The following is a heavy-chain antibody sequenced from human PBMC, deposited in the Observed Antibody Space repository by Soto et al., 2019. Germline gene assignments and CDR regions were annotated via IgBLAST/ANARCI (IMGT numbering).Heavy chain of an antibody. CDR1: GFTFSSYW. V-gene: IGHV3-7*01. CDR2: IKQDGSEK. D-gene: IGHD4-17*01. Sequence: GGSLRLSCAVSGFTFSSYWMSWVRQAPGKGLEWVANIKQDGSEKYYVDSVKGRFTISRDNAKNSLYLQMNSLRAEDTAVYYCARVFYGVVFDYWGQGTLVTVSS. CDR3: ARVFYGVVFDY. J-gene: IGHJ4*02.